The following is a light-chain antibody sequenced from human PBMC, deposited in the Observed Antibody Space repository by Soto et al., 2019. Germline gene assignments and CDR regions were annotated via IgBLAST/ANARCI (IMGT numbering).Light chain of an antibody. CDR1: QSISGN. Sequence: EIVMTQSPATLSVSPGERATLSCRASQSISGNLAWYQQKPGQAPRLLIYGASTRATGIPARFSGSGSGTEFTLTISSLQSEDFAVYFCQQYNNWPPGTFGQGTKVEIK. CDR3: QQYNNWPPGT. CDR2: GAS. V-gene: IGKV3-15*01. J-gene: IGKJ1*01.